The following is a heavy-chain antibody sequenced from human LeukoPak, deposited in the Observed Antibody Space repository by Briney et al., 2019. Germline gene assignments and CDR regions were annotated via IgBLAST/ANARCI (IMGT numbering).Heavy chain of an antibody. D-gene: IGHD3-22*01. CDR2: ISSSGGST. V-gene: IGHV3-23*01. CDR1: GFSFSTYA. Sequence: GSLRLSCTASGFTSGFSFSTYAMSWVRQAPGKGLEWVSTISSSGGSTYYADSVKGRFTISRDNSKSTLYLQMDTLRADDTAVYYCAKDGWYCDSSGLGAFDVWGQGTMVTVSS. J-gene: IGHJ3*01. CDR3: AKDGWYCDSSGLGAFDV.